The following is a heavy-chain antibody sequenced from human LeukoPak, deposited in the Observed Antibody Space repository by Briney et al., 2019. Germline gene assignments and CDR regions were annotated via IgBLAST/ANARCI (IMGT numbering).Heavy chain of an antibody. Sequence: PGGSLRLSCAASGFTVSSNYMSWVRQAPGKGLEWVSAISGSGGSTYYADSVKGRFTISRDNSKNTLYLQMNSLRAEDTAVYYCAKDFGRRCRGGDCYSGGDWGQGTLVTVSS. D-gene: IGHD2-21*02. V-gene: IGHV3-23*01. CDR2: ISGSGGST. CDR1: GFTVSSNY. CDR3: AKDFGRRCRGGDCYSGGD. J-gene: IGHJ4*02.